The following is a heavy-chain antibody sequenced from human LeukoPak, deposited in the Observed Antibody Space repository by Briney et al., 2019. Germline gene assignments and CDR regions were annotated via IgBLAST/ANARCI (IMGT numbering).Heavy chain of an antibody. CDR2: IDWDDDK. CDR3: ARIYRYCSTTSCYVPDY. J-gene: IGHJ4*02. V-gene: IGHV2-70*11. D-gene: IGHD2-2*01. CDR1: GFSLSTSGMC. Sequence: SGPTLVNPTQTLTLTCSFSGFSLSTSGMCVSWIRQPPGKALEWLARIDWDDDKYNSTSLKTRLTISKGTSKNQVVLTMTNMDPVDTATYYCARIYRYCSTTSCYVPDYWSQGTLVTVSS.